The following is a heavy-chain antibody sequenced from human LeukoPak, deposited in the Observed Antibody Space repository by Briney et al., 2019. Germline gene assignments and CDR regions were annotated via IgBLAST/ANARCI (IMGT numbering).Heavy chain of an antibody. D-gene: IGHD3-3*01. CDR3: ARDPEWPLKYGMDV. J-gene: IGHJ6*02. V-gene: IGHV3-23*01. CDR1: GFTFSSYA. CDR2: ISGSGGST. Sequence: PGGSLRLSCAASGFTFSSYAMSWVRQAPGKGLEWVSAISGSGGSTYYADSVKGRFTISRDNSKNTLYLQMNSLRAEDTAVYYCARDPEWPLKYGMDVWGQGTTVTVSS.